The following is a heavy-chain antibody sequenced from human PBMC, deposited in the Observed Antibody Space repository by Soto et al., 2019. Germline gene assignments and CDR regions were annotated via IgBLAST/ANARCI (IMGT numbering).Heavy chain of an antibody. CDR1: GFIFSNTW. V-gene: IGHV3-15*07. D-gene: IGHD6-25*01. Sequence: EEQLVESGGGLVEPGGSLRLSCAASGFIFSNTWINWGRKGPGKGLEWVGRIKTQIEGGRTDYAAPGKGRLTVSGDDSKNTVYLHMNSLRTEDTAVYYCTADIPNISANYGMDVWGQGTTVTVSS. CDR2: IKTQIEGGRT. CDR3: TADIPNISANYGMDV. J-gene: IGHJ6*02.